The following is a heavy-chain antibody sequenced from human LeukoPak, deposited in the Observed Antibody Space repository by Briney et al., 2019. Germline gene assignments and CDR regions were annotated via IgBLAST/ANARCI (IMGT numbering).Heavy chain of an antibody. CDR3: ARDLLLWSRRGDASDI. CDR2: ISSSSSYI. V-gene: IGHV3-21*01. J-gene: IGHJ3*02. CDR1: GFTFSSYS. D-gene: IGHD3-10*01. Sequence: PGGSLRLSCAASGFTFSSYSMNWVRQAPGKGLEWVSSISSSSSYIYYADSVKGRFTISRDNAKNSLYLQMNSLRAEDTAVYYCARDLLLWSRRGDASDIWGQGTMVTVSS.